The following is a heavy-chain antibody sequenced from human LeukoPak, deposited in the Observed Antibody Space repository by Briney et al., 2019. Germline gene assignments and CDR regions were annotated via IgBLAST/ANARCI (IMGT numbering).Heavy chain of an antibody. CDR1: GGSISSGSYY. D-gene: IGHD3-10*01. CDR3: ARVRITMVRGVPAGDYYGMDV. J-gene: IGHJ6*02. CDR2: IYTSGST. V-gene: IGHV4-61*02. Sequence: SQTLSLTCTVFGGSISSGSYYWSWIRQPAGKGLEWIGRIYTSGSTNYNPSLKSRVTISVDTSKNQFSLKLSSVTAADTAVYYCARVRITMVRGVPAGDYYGMDVWGQGTTVTVSS.